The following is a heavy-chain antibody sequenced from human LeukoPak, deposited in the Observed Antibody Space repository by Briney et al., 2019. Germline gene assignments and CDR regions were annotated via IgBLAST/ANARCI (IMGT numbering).Heavy chain of an antibody. Sequence: SETLSLTCTVSGGSISSSSYYWGWIRQPPGKGLEWIGSIYYSGSTYDNPSLKSRVTISVDTSKNQFSLKLSSVTAADTAVYYCARQAGTLLDYFDYWGQGTLVTVSS. CDR2: IYYSGST. CDR3: ARQAGTLLDYFDY. J-gene: IGHJ4*02. D-gene: IGHD6-19*01. V-gene: IGHV4-39*01. CDR1: GGSISSSSYY.